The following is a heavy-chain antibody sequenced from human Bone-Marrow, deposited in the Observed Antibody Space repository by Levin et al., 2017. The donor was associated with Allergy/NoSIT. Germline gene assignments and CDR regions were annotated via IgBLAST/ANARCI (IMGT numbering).Heavy chain of an antibody. CDR3: AGAHYDILTGQYLDS. J-gene: IGHJ5*01. CDR1: GITFSYYG. CDR2: ISFDGNIK. Sequence: GGSLRLSCAASGITFSYYGIHWVRQAPGKGLEWVAVISFDGNIKYYADSVKGRITISRDSARKTLYLQMNSLRAEDTAVYFCAGAHYDILTGQYLDSWGHGTLVTVSS. D-gene: IGHD3-9*01. V-gene: IGHV3-30*03.